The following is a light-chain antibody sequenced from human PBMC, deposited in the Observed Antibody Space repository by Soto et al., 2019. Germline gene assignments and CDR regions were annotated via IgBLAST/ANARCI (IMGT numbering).Light chain of an antibody. CDR1: QSVLDTSNKANY. Sequence: EIVMTQSPDSLSLSLGERATFNCKSSQSVLDTSNKANYLAWYQQKPGQSPKLLIYWGSTRQSGVPDRFSGTGSGTDFTLTIASLQAEDVAVYYWQQFFRIPLTFGGGTKVEIK. J-gene: IGKJ4*01. CDR3: QQFFRIPLT. V-gene: IGKV4-1*01. CDR2: WGS.